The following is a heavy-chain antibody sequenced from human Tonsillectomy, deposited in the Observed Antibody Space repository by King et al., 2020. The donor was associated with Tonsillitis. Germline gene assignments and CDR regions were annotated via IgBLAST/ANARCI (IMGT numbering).Heavy chain of an antibody. J-gene: IGHJ4*02. CDR2: IYYSGIT. D-gene: IGHD6-13*01. CDR1: GGSISGYY. Sequence: QLQESGPGLVKPSETLSLTCSVSGGSISGYYWSWIRQPPGKGLEWIGYIYYSGITNHNPPLKSRGTISGDTSKNQFSLKVTSLTAADTAVYYCARTSAAADLDYWGQGTLVTVSS. CDR3: ARTSAAADLDY. V-gene: IGHV4-59*01.